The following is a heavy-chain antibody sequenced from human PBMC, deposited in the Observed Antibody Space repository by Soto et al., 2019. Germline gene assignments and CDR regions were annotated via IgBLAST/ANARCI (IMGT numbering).Heavy chain of an antibody. Sequence: QVQLVQSGAEEKKPGASVKVSCKASGYTFTSYAMHWVRQAPGQRLEWMGWINAGNGNTKYSQKFQGRVTITRDTSASTAYMELSSLRSEDTAVYYCARGLLWFGDLAWSWFDPWGQGTLVTVSS. D-gene: IGHD3-10*01. V-gene: IGHV1-3*05. CDR3: ARGLLWFGDLAWSWFDP. CDR2: INAGNGNT. CDR1: GYTFTSYA. J-gene: IGHJ5*02.